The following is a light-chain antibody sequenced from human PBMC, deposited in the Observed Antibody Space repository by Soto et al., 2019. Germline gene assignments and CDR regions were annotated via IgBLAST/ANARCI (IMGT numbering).Light chain of an antibody. CDR2: DVS. CDR3: SSYTSSSTYV. CDR1: SSDVGDNNY. V-gene: IGLV2-14*01. J-gene: IGLJ1*01. Sequence: SVLTQPASVSGSPGQSITISCTGTSSDVGDNNYVSWYQQHPGKAPKLMIYDVSDRPSGVSNRFSGSKSGNTASLTISGLQAEDEADYYCSSYTSSSTYVFGTGTKVTVL.